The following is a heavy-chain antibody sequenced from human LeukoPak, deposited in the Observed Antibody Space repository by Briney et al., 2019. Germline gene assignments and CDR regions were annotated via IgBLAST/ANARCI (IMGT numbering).Heavy chain of an antibody. CDR1: GFTFSNYA. CDR3: AKGGLVHRFDP. Sequence: GGSLRLSCAASGFTFSNYAMSWVRQAPGKGLEWVSAISKSGGRTYYADSVKGRFTISRDNSKNTLYLQMNSLRADDTAVYYCAKGGLVHRFDPWGQGTLVTVSS. V-gene: IGHV3-23*01. J-gene: IGHJ5*02. CDR2: ISKSGGRT.